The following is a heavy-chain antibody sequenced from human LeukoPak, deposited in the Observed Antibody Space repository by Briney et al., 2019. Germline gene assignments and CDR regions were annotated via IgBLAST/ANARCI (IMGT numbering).Heavy chain of an antibody. CDR2: ISGSAAST. D-gene: IGHD3-9*01. J-gene: IGHJ4*02. CDR3: ARAGLRYFDWLLD. CDR1: GITFSTYA. Sequence: GGSLRLSCAASGITFSTYAMNWVRQAPGKGLEWVSVISGSAASTSYADSVKGRFTISRDNSRNTLYLQMNNLRSEDTAVYYCARAGLRYFDWLLDWGQGTLVTVSS. V-gene: IGHV3-23*01.